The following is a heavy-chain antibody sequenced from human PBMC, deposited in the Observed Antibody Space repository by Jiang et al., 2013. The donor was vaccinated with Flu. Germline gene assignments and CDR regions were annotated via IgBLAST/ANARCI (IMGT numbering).Heavy chain of an antibody. J-gene: IGHJ2*01. CDR2: IYPGDSDT. CDR1: GYSFTSYW. CDR3: ARSASPDSWYFDL. D-gene: IGHD1-14*01. Sequence: GAEVKKPGESLRISCKGSGYSFTSYWISWVRQMPGKGLEWMGIIYPGDSDTRYSPSFQGQVTISADKSISTAYLQWSSLKASDTAMYYCARSASPDSWYFDLWGRGTLVTVSS. V-gene: IGHV5-51*01.